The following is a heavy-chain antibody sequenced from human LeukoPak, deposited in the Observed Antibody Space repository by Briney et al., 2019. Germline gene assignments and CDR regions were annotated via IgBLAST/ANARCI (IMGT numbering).Heavy chain of an antibody. CDR2: ISADGGST. CDR3: AKESGKFDY. V-gene: IGHV3-43*02. Sequence: GGSLRLSCVASGLNFDDSAMHWVRQAPGKGLEWVSLISADGGSTFSADSVKGRFSISRDNSKNSLYLQMNSLRSEDSAMYYCAKESGKFDYWGQGTLVAVSS. CDR1: GLNFDDSA. J-gene: IGHJ4*02.